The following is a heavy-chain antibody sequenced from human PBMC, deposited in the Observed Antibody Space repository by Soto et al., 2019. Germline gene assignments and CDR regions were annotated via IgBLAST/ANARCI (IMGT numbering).Heavy chain of an antibody. Sequence: QVQLQESGPGLVKPSETLSLTCTVSGGSISSYYWSWIRQPPGKGLEWIGYIYYSGSTNYNPSLKSRVTIPVDPSKNQCPLKLSSVTAADTAVYYCARAYGSGSRYGMDVWGPGTTVTVPS. V-gene: IGHV4-59*01. CDR2: IYYSGST. D-gene: IGHD3-10*01. J-gene: IGHJ6*02. CDR3: ARAYGSGSRYGMDV. CDR1: GGSISSYY.